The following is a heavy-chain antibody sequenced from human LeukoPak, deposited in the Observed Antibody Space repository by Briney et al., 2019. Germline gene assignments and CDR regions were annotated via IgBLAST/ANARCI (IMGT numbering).Heavy chain of an antibody. CDR1: GYTFTSYY. CDR2: INPSGGST. CDR3: ARDGSTMVRGGSWFDP. J-gene: IGHJ5*02. V-gene: IGHV1-46*01. D-gene: IGHD3-10*01. Sequence: GASVKVSCKASGYTFTSYYMHWVRQAPGQGLEWMGIINPSGGSTSYAQKFQGRVTMTRDMSTSTVYMELSSLRSEDTAVYYCARDGSTMVRGGSWFDPWGQGTLVTVSS.